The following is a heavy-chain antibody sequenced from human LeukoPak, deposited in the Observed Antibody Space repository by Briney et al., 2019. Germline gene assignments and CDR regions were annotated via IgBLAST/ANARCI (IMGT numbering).Heavy chain of an antibody. J-gene: IGHJ3*02. CDR2: ISYDGSNK. CDR1: GFTFSSYG. D-gene: IGHD6-19*01. V-gene: IGHV3-30*03. Sequence: GGSLRLSCAASGFTFSSYGMHWVRQAPGKGLEWVAVISYDGSNKYYADSVKGRFTISRDNSRNTLYLQMNSLRAEDTAVYYCATLAVAGAENAFDIWGQGTMVTVSS. CDR3: ATLAVAGAENAFDI.